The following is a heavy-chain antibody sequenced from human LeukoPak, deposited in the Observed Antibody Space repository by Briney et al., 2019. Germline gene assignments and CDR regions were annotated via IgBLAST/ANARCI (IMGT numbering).Heavy chain of an antibody. CDR3: APASLQRYYFDY. J-gene: IGHJ4*02. D-gene: IGHD4-11*01. V-gene: IGHV3-23*01. CDR1: GLTFSSYA. Sequence: PGGSLRLSCAASGLTFSSYAMSWVRHAPGRGLEWVSSISGRGDSTYYADSVKGRFTISRDNSKNTLYLQMNSLRAEDTAVYYCAPASLQRYYFDYWGQGTLVTVSS. CDR2: ISGRGDST.